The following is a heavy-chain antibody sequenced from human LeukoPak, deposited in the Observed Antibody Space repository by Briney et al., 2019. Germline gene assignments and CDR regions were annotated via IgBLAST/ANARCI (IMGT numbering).Heavy chain of an antibody. J-gene: IGHJ4*02. CDR2: IIPILGTA. Sequence: SVKVSCKASGGTFSSYAISWVRQAPGQGLEWMGGIIPILGTANYAQKFQGRVTITADESTSTAYMELSSLRSEDTAVYYCARNYYDSSGYYYPFGYWGQGTLVTVSS. V-gene: IGHV1-69*13. CDR1: GGTFSSYA. D-gene: IGHD3-22*01. CDR3: ARNYYDSSGYYYPFGY.